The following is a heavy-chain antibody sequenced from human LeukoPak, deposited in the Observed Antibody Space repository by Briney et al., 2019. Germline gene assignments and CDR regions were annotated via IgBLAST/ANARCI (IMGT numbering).Heavy chain of an antibody. CDR2: ISYDGGNK. Sequence: GGSLRLSCAASGFTFSTYGMHWVRQAPSKGLEWVAVISYDGGNKYYADSVKGRFTISRDNSKNMLFLQMDSLKPEDTAVYYCARKYGWPPRNDYWGQGILVTVSS. D-gene: IGHD5-24*01. CDR3: ARKYGWPPRNDY. J-gene: IGHJ4*02. CDR1: GFTFSTYG. V-gene: IGHV3-30*03.